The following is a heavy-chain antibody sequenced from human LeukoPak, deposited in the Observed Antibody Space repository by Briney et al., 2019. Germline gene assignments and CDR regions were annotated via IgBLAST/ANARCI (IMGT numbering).Heavy chain of an antibody. CDR1: GGTFSSYA. J-gene: IGHJ4*02. CDR3: ARDSPSIVATIEAYYFDY. CDR2: IIPIFGIA. V-gene: IGHV1-69*04. D-gene: IGHD5-12*01. Sequence: SVKVSCKASGGTFSSYAISWVRQAPGQGLEWMGRIIPIFGIANYAQKFQGRVRITADKSTSTAYMELSSLRSEDTAVYYCARDSPSIVATIEAYYFDYWGQGTLVTVSS.